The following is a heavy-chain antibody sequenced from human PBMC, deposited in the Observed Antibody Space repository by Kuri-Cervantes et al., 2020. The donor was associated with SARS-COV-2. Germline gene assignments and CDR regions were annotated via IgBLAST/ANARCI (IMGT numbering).Heavy chain of an antibody. CDR1: TLTFNTYN. CDR2: IAGSLT. V-gene: IGHV3-21*01. CDR3: ARECSSSTYAFDI. D-gene: IGHD6-6*01. Sequence: GESLKISCAASTLTFNTYNMNWVRQAPGKGLEWVSSIAGSLTYYADSVKGRFTISRDNAKNSLYLQMNSLRAEDTALYYCARECSSSTYAFDIWGQGTMVTVSS. J-gene: IGHJ3*02.